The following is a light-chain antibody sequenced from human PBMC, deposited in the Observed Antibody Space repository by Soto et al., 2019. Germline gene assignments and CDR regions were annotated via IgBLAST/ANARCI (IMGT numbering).Light chain of an antibody. CDR2: DSS. CDR1: QIISTS. Sequence: DVQMTQSPSSLTAAGGGRVVCCCRASQIISTSLAWYQQKPGKAPKLLIYDSSNLEPGVPSRFSASGYGTDFIFTISSLQPEDIGTYYCQQYDNVLITFGQGTKVDIK. CDR3: QQYDNVLIT. J-gene: IGKJ1*01. V-gene: IGKV1-33*01.